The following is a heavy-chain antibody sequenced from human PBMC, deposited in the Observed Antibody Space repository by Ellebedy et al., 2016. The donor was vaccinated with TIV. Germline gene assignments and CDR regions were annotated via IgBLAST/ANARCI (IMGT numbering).Heavy chain of an antibody. V-gene: IGHV3-7*04. CDR1: GFTFNTYW. CDR3: VRAIYGSGSF. D-gene: IGHD3-10*01. J-gene: IGHJ4*02. CDR2: IKPDGSEK. Sequence: GGSLRLXXAASGFTFNTYWMTWVRQAPGRGLEWVANIKPDGSEKSYLDSVRARFTISRDNAKNSLYLQMSSLRAEDTAVYYYVRAIYGSGSFWGQGTLVTVSS.